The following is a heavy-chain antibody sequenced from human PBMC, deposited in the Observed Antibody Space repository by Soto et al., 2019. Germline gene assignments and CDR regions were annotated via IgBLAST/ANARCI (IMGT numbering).Heavy chain of an antibody. CDR1: GFTFSDYA. V-gene: IGHV3-30*18. Sequence: VQLVESGGGVVQPGRSLRLSCAASGFTFSDYAMHWVRQAPGKGLEWVAVVSHDGRNTHYADSVKGRFTISRDSSKNTVSLERTSLRAEGTAVCYCAKGGRQWLVTSDFNYWGQGALVTVSS. D-gene: IGHD6-19*01. J-gene: IGHJ4*02. CDR3: AKGGRQWLVTSDFNY. CDR2: VSHDGRNT.